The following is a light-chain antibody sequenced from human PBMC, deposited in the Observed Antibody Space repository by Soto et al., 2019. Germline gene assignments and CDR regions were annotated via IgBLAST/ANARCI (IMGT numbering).Light chain of an antibody. V-gene: IGLV2-14*03. Sequence: QSALTQVASVSASPGQSITISCTGTSSDVGGHNYVSWYQQNPGKAPKLMIYNVDYRPSGVSNRFSGSKSGNTASLTISGLQADDEAYYYCSSYADGSTVVFGGGTKLTVL. CDR3: SSYADGSTVV. CDR1: SSDVGGHNY. CDR2: NVD. J-gene: IGLJ2*01.